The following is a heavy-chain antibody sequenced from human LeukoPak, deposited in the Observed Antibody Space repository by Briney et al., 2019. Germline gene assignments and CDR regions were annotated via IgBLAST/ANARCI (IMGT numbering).Heavy chain of an antibody. Sequence: GGSLRLSCAASGFTFNNFAIHWVRQAPGKVLDWVAVIWYDGSNKYYADSVKGRFTISRDNAKSSLYLQMNSLRAEDTALYYCAKDNGVTTSEYYFNYWGQGTLVTVSS. CDR3: AKDNGVTTSEYYFNY. CDR1: GFTFNNFA. D-gene: IGHD4-17*01. V-gene: IGHV3-33*03. J-gene: IGHJ4*02. CDR2: IWYDGSNK.